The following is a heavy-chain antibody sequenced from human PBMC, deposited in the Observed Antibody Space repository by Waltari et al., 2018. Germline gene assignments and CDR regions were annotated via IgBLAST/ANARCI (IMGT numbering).Heavy chain of an antibody. CDR3: ARDLSSPDAY. Sequence: QVQLVESGGGVVQPGRSLRLSCAAAGFTFRTHAMHWVRQAPGKGLEWVAVISYDGSNKYYADSVKGRFTISRDNSMNTLYLQVNSLRGEDTAVYYCARDLSSPDAYWGQGTLVTVSS. J-gene: IGHJ4*02. D-gene: IGHD2-2*01. CDR2: ISYDGSNK. CDR1: GFTFRTHA. V-gene: IGHV3-30-3*01.